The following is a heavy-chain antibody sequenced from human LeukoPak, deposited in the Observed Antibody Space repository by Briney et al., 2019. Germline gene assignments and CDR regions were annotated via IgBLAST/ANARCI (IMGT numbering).Heavy chain of an antibody. Sequence: GGSLRLSCAASGFTVSSNYMSWVRQAPGKGLEWVSVIYSGGSTYYADSVKGRFTISRDNSKNTLYLQMNSLRAEDTAVYYCAKVWGYCSSTSCPTGAFDIWGQGTMVTVSS. D-gene: IGHD2-2*01. CDR2: IYSGGST. J-gene: IGHJ3*02. V-gene: IGHV3-53*01. CDR3: AKVWGYCSSTSCPTGAFDI. CDR1: GFTVSSNY.